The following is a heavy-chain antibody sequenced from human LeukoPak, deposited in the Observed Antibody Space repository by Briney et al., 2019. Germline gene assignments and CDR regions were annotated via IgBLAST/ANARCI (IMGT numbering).Heavy chain of an antibody. Sequence: GGSLRLSCAASGFTFSSYGMSWVRQAPGKGLEWVSAISGSGGSTYYADSVKGRFTISRDNSKNTLYLQMNSLRAEDTAVYYCAKEGSRLSGSYSYFDYWGQGTLVTVSS. D-gene: IGHD1-26*01. CDR2: ISGSGGST. J-gene: IGHJ4*02. CDR1: GFTFSSYG. V-gene: IGHV3-23*01. CDR3: AKEGSRLSGSYSYFDY.